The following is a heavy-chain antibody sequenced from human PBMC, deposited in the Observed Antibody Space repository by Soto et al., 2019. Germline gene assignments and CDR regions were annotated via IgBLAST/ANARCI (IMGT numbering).Heavy chain of an antibody. CDR1: GFTLSNYW. CDR3: VRELGLAY. Sequence: GGSLRLSCAAYGFTLSNYWMTWVRQAPGKGLEWVANINKDGSQKNYVDSVKGRFTIARDNGQNSLSLQINSLRVEDTAVYYCVRELGLAYWGRGALVTVSS. D-gene: IGHD7-27*01. J-gene: IGHJ4*02. V-gene: IGHV3-7*03. CDR2: INKDGSQK.